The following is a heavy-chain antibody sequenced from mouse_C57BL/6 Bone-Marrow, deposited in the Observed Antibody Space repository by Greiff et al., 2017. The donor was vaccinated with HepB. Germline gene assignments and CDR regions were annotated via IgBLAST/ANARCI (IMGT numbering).Heavy chain of an antibody. Sequence: EVQLQESVAELVRPGASVKLSCTASGFNIKNTYMHWVKQRPEQGLEWIGRIDPANGNTKYAPKFKGKATLTADKSSSTAYMELRSLTSEDSAVYFCARGTGTGYWGQGTTLTVSS. J-gene: IGHJ2*01. V-gene: IGHV14-3*01. CDR2: IDPANGNT. CDR3: ARGTGTGY. D-gene: IGHD4-1*01. CDR1: GFNIKNTY.